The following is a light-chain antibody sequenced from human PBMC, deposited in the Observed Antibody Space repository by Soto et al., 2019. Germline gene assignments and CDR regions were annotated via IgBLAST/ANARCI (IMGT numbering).Light chain of an antibody. CDR2: DVS. J-gene: IGLJ2*01. V-gene: IGLV2-14*03. Sequence: QSALTQPASVSGSPGQSIIISCTGTSSDIGGSNFVSWYQQHPGKAPKLIIYDVSHRPSGVSNRFSGSKSGNTASLTISGLQAEDEADYYCSSYSSSGTHVVFGGGTKVTVL. CDR3: SSYSSSGTHVV. CDR1: SSDIGGSNF.